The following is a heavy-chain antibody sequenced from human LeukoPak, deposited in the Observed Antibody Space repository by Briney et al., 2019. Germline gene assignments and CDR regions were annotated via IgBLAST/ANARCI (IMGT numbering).Heavy chain of an antibody. D-gene: IGHD6-13*01. J-gene: IGHJ4*02. CDR1: GFTFSSYG. V-gene: IGHV3-30*18. CDR2: ISYDGSNK. CDR3: AEDQRVGVHSSSRPISPADY. Sequence: GGSLRLSCAASGFTFSSYGMHWVRQAPGKGLEWVAVISYDGSNKYYADSVKGRFTISRDNSKNTLYLQMNSLRAEDTAVYYCAEDQRVGVHSSSRPISPADYWGQGTLVTVSS.